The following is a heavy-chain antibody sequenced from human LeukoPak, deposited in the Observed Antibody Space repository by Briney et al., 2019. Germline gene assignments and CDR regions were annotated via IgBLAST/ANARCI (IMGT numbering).Heavy chain of an antibody. V-gene: IGHV3-7*01. J-gene: IGHJ4*02. CDR3: ARFGGYYVRYFDY. CDR1: GFTFSSYS. Sequence: GGSLRLSCAASGFTFSSYSMNWVRQAPGKGLEWVANIKQDGSEKYYVDSVKGRFTISRDNAKNSLYLQMNSLRAEDTAVYYCARFGGYYVRYFDYWGQGTLVTVSS. D-gene: IGHD3-22*01. CDR2: IKQDGSEK.